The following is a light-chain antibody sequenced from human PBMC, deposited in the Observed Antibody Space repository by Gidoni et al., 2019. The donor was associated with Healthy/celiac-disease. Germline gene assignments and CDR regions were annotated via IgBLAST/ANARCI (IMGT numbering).Light chain of an antibody. V-gene: IGLV2-14*01. CDR1: SSDVGGYNY. CDR3: SSYTSSSTRVV. CDR2: EVS. J-gene: IGLJ2*01. Sequence: SALTQPASVSGSPGQSITISCTGTSSDVGGYNYVSWYQQHPGKAPKLMIYEVSNRPSGVSNRFSVSKSGNTASLTISGLQAEDEADYYCSSYTSSSTRVVFGGGTKLTVL.